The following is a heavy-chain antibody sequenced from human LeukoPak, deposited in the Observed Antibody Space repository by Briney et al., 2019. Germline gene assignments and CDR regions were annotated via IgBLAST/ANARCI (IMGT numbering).Heavy chain of an antibody. CDR2: IYYSGST. CDR1: GGSISSGGYS. J-gene: IGHJ6*02. CDR3: ARLASTYYYYGMDV. V-gene: IGHV4-61*08. Sequence: SETLSLTCAVSGGSISSGGYSWSWIRQPPGKGLEWIGYIYYSGSTNYNPSLKSRVTISVDTSKNQFSLKLSSVTAADTAVYYCARLASTYYYYGMDVWGQGTTVTVSS.